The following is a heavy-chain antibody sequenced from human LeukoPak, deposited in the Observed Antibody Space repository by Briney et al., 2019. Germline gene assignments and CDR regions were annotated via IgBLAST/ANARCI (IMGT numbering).Heavy chain of an antibody. CDR2: IFYSGST. J-gene: IGHJ6*02. Sequence: PSETLSLTCTVSGGSISSYYWSWIRQPAGKGLEWIGYIFYSGSTNYNPSLKSRVTISVDTSKNQFSLKLSSVTAADTAVYYCASNNPGIAVAGTRRDYYYYGMDVWGQGTTVTVSS. V-gene: IGHV4-59*12. D-gene: IGHD6-19*01. CDR3: ASNNPGIAVAGTRRDYYYYGMDV. CDR1: GGSISSYY.